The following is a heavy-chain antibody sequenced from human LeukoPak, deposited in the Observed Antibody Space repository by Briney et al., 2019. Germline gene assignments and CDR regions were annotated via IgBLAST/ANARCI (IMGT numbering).Heavy chain of an antibody. J-gene: IGHJ4*02. D-gene: IGHD3-22*01. V-gene: IGHV3-33*01. CDR3: ARAPSPLLLYDY. Sequence: GRSLRLSCAVSGFTFSSYGMHWVRQAPGKGLEWVAVIWYDGSNKYYADSVKGRFTISRDNSKNTLYLQMNSLRAEDTAVYYCARAPSPLLLYDYWGQGTLVTVSS. CDR2: IWYDGSNK. CDR1: GFTFSSYG.